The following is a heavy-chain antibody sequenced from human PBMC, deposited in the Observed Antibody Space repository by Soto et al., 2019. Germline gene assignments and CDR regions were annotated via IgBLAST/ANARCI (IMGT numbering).Heavy chain of an antibody. J-gene: IGHJ6*02. V-gene: IGHV6-1*01. CDR2: TYYRSKWYN. Sequence: SQTLSLTCAISGDSVSSNSAAWNWIRQSPSRGLEWLGRTYYRSKWYNDYAVSVKSRITINPDTSKNQFSLQLNSVTPEDTAVYYCARVEVPAAMWDYYYYYGMEVWGQGTTVTVSS. CDR3: ARVEVPAAMWDYYYYYGMEV. D-gene: IGHD2-2*01. CDR1: GDSVSSNSAA.